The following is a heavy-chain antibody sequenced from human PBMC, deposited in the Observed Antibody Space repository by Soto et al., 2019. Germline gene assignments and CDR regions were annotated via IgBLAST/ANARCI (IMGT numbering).Heavy chain of an antibody. Sequence: QVQLVESGGGVVQPERSLRLSCAASGFTFSSYGMHWVRQAPGKGLEWVAVISYDGSNKYYADSVKGRFTISRDNSKNTLYLQMNSLRAEDTAVYYCAKGDYYGSGSCSYWGQGTLVTVSS. D-gene: IGHD3-10*01. J-gene: IGHJ4*02. CDR3: AKGDYYGSGSCSY. V-gene: IGHV3-30*18. CDR2: ISYDGSNK. CDR1: GFTFSSYG.